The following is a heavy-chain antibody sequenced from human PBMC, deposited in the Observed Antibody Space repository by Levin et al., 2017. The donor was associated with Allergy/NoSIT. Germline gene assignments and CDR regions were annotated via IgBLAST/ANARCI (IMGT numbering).Heavy chain of an antibody. V-gene: IGHV3-23*01. J-gene: IGHJ4*02. D-gene: IGHD3-22*01. Sequence: AGGSLRLSCAASGFTFSSYAMSWVRQAPGKGLEWVSAISGSGGSTYYADSVKGRFTISRDNSKNTLYLQMNSLRAEDTAVYYCAKERITMIVVVPRAGPGGFDYWGQGTLVTVSS. CDR1: GFTFSSYA. CDR3: AKERITMIVVVPRAGPGGFDY. CDR2: ISGSGGST.